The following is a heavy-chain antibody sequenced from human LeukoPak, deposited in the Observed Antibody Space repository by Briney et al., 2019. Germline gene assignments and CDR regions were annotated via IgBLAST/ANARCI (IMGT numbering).Heavy chain of an antibody. V-gene: IGHV4-39*07. Sequence: SETLSLTCTVSGGSISSSSYYWGWIRQPPGEGLEWIGSIYYSGSTYYNPSLKSRVTISVDTSKSQFSLKLSSVTAADTAVYYCARDRGGSWHYFDYWGQGTLVTVSS. J-gene: IGHJ4*02. D-gene: IGHD2-15*01. CDR3: ARDRGGSWHYFDY. CDR2: IYYSGST. CDR1: GGSISSSSYY.